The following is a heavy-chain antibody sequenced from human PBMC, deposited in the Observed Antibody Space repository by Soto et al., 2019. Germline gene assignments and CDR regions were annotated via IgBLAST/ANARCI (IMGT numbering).Heavy chain of an antibody. J-gene: IGHJ4*02. Sequence: ASVKVSCKASGYTFTSYAMHWVRQAPGQRLEWMGWINAGNGNTKYSQKFQGRVTITRDTSASTAYMELSSLRSEDTAVYYCARKGHHGDYIFDYWGQGTLVTVSS. CDR1: GYTFTSYA. V-gene: IGHV1-3*01. CDR3: ARKGHHGDYIFDY. D-gene: IGHD4-17*01. CDR2: INAGNGNT.